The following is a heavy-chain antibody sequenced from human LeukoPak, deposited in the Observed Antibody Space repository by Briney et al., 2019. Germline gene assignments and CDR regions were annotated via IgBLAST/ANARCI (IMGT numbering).Heavy chain of an antibody. Sequence: GGSLRLSCAASGFTFSDYYMSWIRQAPGKGLEWVSYISSSSSYTNYADSVKGRFTISRDNAKNSLYLQMNSLRAEDTAVYYCARGGYSGYDYVVYWGQGTLATVSS. J-gene: IGHJ4*02. CDR3: ARGGYSGYDYVVY. V-gene: IGHV3-11*06. CDR2: ISSSSSYT. D-gene: IGHD5-12*01. CDR1: GFTFSDYY.